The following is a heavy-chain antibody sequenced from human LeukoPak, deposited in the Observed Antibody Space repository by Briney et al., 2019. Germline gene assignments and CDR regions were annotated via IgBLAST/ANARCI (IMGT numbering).Heavy chain of an antibody. J-gene: IGHJ3*02. V-gene: IGHV3-9*01. CDR2: ISWNSGSI. CDR1: GFTFDDYA. CDR3: AKVISSGWYLKAFDI. D-gene: IGHD6-19*01. Sequence: GGSLRLSCAASGFTFDDYAMLWVRQAQGKGLEWVSGISWNSGSIGYSDSVKGRFTISRDNTKNSLYLQMNSRRAEDTALYYCAKVISSGWYLKAFDIWGQGTMVTVSS.